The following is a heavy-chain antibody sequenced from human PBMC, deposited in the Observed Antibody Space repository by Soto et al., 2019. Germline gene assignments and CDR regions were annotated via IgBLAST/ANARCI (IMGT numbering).Heavy chain of an antibody. CDR1: GGSISSGGYY. V-gene: IGHV4-31*03. D-gene: IGHD3-22*01. J-gene: IGHJ4*02. CDR3: ARVVTMIANFDY. CDR2: IYYSGST. Sequence: PSETLSLTCTVSGGSISSGGYYWSWIRQHPGKGLEWIGYIYYSGSTYYNPSLKSRVTISVDTSKNQFSLKLSSVTAADTAVYYCARVVTMIANFDYWGQGTLVTVS.